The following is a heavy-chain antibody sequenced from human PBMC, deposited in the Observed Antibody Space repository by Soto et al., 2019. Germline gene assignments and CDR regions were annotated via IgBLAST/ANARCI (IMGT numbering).Heavy chain of an antibody. CDR3: AKVTVIAARPDYYYGMDV. CDR2: IYYSGST. V-gene: IGHV4-59*01. D-gene: IGHD6-6*01. J-gene: IGHJ6*02. CDR1: GGSISSYY. Sequence: SETLSLTCTVSGGSISSYYWSWIRQPPGKGLEWIGYIYYSGSTNYNPSLKSRVTISVDTSKNQFSLKLSSVTAADTAVYYCAKVTVIAARPDYYYGMDVWGQGTTVTVSS.